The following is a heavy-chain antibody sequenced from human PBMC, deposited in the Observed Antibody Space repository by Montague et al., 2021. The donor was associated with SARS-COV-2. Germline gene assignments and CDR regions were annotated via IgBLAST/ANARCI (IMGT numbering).Heavy chain of an antibody. Sequence: SETLSLTCAVYGGSFSGYYWSWIRQPPGKGLEWIGEINHSESTNYNPSLKSRATISVDTSKNQFSLNLSSVTAADTAVYYCARARAAYILTGYYFDYWGQGTLVTVSS. J-gene: IGHJ4*02. V-gene: IGHV4-34*01. CDR3: ARARAAYILTGYYFDY. D-gene: IGHD3-9*01. CDR1: GGSFSGYY. CDR2: INHSEST.